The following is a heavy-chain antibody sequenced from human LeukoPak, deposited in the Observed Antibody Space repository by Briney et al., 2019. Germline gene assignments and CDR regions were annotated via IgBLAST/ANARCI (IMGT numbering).Heavy chain of an antibody. D-gene: IGHD5-18*01. CDR1: GGSISSSSYY. J-gene: IGHJ4*02. CDR2: IYYSGST. CDR3: ADVDTAMDH. V-gene: IGHV4-39*07. Sequence: PSETLSLTCTVSGGSISSSSYYWGWIRQPPGKGLEWIGSIYYSGSTYYNPSLKSRVTISVDTSKNQFSLKLSFATAADTAVYYCADVDTAMDHWGQGTLVTVSS.